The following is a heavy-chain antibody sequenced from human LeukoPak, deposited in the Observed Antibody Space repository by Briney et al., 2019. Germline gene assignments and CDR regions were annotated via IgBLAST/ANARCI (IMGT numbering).Heavy chain of an antibody. D-gene: IGHD5-18*01. Sequence: SETLSLTCTVSGGSISSYYWSWIRQPPGKGLEWIGYIYYGGSTNYNPSLKSRVTISVDTSKNQFSLKLSSVTAADTAVYYCARNSYGSEGFVDYWGQGTLVTVSS. CDR3: ARNSYGSEGFVDY. J-gene: IGHJ4*02. V-gene: IGHV4-59*08. CDR2: IYYGGST. CDR1: GGSISSYY.